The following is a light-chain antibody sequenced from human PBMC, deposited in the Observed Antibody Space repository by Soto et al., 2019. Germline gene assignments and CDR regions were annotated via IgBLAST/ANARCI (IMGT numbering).Light chain of an antibody. CDR1: QSVRSSY. J-gene: IGKJ1*01. CDR3: QQYGSSPWT. Sequence: EIVLTQSPGTLSLSPGERATLSCRASQSVRSSYLAWYQQKPGQAPRLLIYGESSRATGIPDRVSGSGSGTDFTLTISRLEPEDFAVYYCQQYGSSPWTFGQGTKVEIK. V-gene: IGKV3-20*01. CDR2: GES.